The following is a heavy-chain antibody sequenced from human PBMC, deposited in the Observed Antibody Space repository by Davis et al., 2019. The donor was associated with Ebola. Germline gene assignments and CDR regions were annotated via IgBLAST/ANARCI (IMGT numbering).Heavy chain of an antibody. D-gene: IGHD4-11*01. J-gene: IGHJ3*02. CDR1: GYSFTKYW. CDR2: IYTGDSDT. CDR3: ATLRRTVTGMDDAFDI. V-gene: IGHV5-51*01. Sequence: GGSLRLSCKGSGYSFTKYWIGWVRQMPGKGLEWLGIIYTGDSDTRYSPSFRGQVTISAEKSIRAAYLQWSNLKASDTAMYYCATLRRTVTGMDDAFDIWGQGTMVTVS.